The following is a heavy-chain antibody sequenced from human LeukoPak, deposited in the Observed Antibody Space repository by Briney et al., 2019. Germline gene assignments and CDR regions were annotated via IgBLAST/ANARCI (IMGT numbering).Heavy chain of an antibody. CDR1: GFTVSGDY. D-gene: IGHD3-10*01. V-gene: IGHV3-66*01. Sequence: GGSLRLSCAASGFTVSGDYMSWVRQAPGKELEWVSIIYRAGSTHYADSVKGRFIISRDNSKNTLELQTNSLRADDTAVYYCARMGLWFGELLGRRDYWGQGTQVTVSS. CDR3: ARMGLWFGELLGRRDY. CDR2: IYRAGST. J-gene: IGHJ4*02.